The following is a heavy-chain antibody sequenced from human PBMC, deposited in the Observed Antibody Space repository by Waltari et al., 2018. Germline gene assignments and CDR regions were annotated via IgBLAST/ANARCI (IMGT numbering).Heavy chain of an antibody. CDR2: DHHSGKT. V-gene: IGHV4-4*02. J-gene: IGHJ4*02. CDR1: GDSVSGNYW. Sequence: QVQLQESGQGLVKPSGTLSLTCAVSGDSVSGNYWWSWVRQSPEKGLEWIGQDHHSGKTHYNPSIQSRVTISVDSPKNQFSLTLKSVTAADTAVYYCAGDRAIGLFFDYWGRGTLVTVSS. D-gene: IGHD2-2*01. CDR3: AGDRAIGLFFDY.